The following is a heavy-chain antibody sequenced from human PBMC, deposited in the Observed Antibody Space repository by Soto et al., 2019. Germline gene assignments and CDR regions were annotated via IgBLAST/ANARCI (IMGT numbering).Heavy chain of an antibody. Sequence: ASVKVSCKASVYTFTSYAMHWVRQAPGQRLEWMGWINAGNGNTKYSQKFQGRVTITRDTSASTAYMELSSLRSEDTAVYYCARDTVVTAIPYYYYGMDVWGQGTTVTVSS. V-gene: IGHV1-3*01. D-gene: IGHD2-21*02. CDR2: INAGNGNT. J-gene: IGHJ6*02. CDR3: ARDTVVTAIPYYYYGMDV. CDR1: VYTFTSYA.